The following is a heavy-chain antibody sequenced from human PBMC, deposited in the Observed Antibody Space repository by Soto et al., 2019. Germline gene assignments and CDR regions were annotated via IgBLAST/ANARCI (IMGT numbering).Heavy chain of an antibody. Sequence: GGSLRLSCAASGFTFSSYCMNWVRQAPGKGLEWVAVIWYDGSNKYFADSVKGRFTISRDNSKNIVHLQMSSLRAEDTAVYYCARASGVIPSFDYWGQGALVTVSS. CDR3: ARASGVIPSFDY. J-gene: IGHJ4*02. V-gene: IGHV3-33*01. CDR2: IWYDGSNK. D-gene: IGHD3-10*01. CDR1: GFTFSSYC.